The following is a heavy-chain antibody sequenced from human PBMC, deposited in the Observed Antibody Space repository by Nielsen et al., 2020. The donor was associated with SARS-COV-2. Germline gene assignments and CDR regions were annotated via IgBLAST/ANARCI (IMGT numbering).Heavy chain of an antibody. V-gene: IGHV1-58*01. D-gene: IGHD3-22*01. CDR1: GFTFSSSA. J-gene: IGHJ6*02. CDR3: ARTYDSSGYYLSYFYYGMDV. Sequence: SVKVSCKTSGFTFSSSAVQWVRQARGQRLEWMGWIVVGSGATNYAQKFQERVTITRDMSTSTAYMELSSLRSEDTAVYYCARTYDSSGYYLSYFYYGMDVWGQGTTVTVSS. CDR2: IVVGSGAT.